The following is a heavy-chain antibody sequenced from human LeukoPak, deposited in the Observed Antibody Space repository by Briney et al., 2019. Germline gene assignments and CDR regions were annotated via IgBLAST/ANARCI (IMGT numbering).Heavy chain of an antibody. D-gene: IGHD6-19*01. V-gene: IGHV4-59*01. Sequence: SETLSLTCAVSGASISGWYWSWIRQPPGKGLEWIGYIYGSGYTNYNPSLKSRVTMSIDTSKNHFSLNLTSVTAADTATYYCARETSLAGFASGLGFNYWGQGILVTVSS. CDR2: IYGSGYT. CDR3: ARETSLAGFASGLGFNY. J-gene: IGHJ4*02. CDR1: GASISGWY.